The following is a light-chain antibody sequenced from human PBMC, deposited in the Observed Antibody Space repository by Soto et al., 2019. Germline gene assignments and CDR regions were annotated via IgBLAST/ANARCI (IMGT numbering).Light chain of an antibody. CDR1: QSVSSSY. V-gene: IGKV3-20*01. Sequence: ESVLTQSAGTLSLSPGERATLSCRASQSVSSSYLAWYQQKPGQAPRLLIYGASSRATGIPDRFSGSGSGTDFTLTISRLEPEDFAVYYCQQYGSSGWTFGHGTKVDIK. J-gene: IGKJ1*01. CDR2: GAS. CDR3: QQYGSSGWT.